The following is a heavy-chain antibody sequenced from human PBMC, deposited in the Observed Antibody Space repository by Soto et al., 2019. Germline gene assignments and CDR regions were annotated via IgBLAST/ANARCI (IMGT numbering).Heavy chain of an antibody. CDR1: GGTFSSYA. D-gene: IGHD3-22*01. V-gene: IGHV1-69*06. CDR3: ATSTLDSSGSDY. CDR2: IIPIFGET. J-gene: IGHJ4*02. Sequence: ASVKVSCKASGGTFSSYAISWVRQAPGQGLEWMGGIIPIFGETIYAQKFQGRVTMTEDTSTDTAYMELSSLRSEVTAVYYCATSTLDSSGSDYWGQGTLVTVSS.